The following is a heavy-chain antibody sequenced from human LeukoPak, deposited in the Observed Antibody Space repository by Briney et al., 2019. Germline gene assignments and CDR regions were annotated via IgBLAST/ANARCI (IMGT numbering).Heavy chain of an antibody. CDR2: INPTGGST. V-gene: IGHV1-46*01. CDR1: GYTFPSYF. CDR3: ARVPPRWSPGAFDI. J-gene: IGHJ3*02. Sequence: ASVKVSCKASGYTFPSYFMHWVRQAPGQGLEWMGIINPTGGSTTYAQKFQGRVTMIRDTSTSTVYMELSSLRSDDTAVYYCARVPPRWSPGAFDIWGQGTMVTVSS. D-gene: IGHD4-23*01.